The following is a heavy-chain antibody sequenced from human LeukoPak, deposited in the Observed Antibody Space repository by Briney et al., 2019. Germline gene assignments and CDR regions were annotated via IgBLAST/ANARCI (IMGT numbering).Heavy chain of an antibody. CDR2: MSPNSGNT. D-gene: IGHD3-16*01. V-gene: IGHV1-8*01. Sequence: SSYHINWVRKATGQGLEWMGWMSPNSGNTDYAQKFQGRVTMTRDTSINTAYMELSSLRSEDTAVYYCARGVGDLGDYWGQGTLVTVSS. J-gene: IGHJ4*02. CDR1: SSYH. CDR3: ARGVGDLGDY.